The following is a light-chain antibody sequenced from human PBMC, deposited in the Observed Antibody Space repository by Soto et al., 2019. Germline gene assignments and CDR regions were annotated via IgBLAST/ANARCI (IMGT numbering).Light chain of an antibody. CDR1: SSDVGSYNL. CDR3: CSFAGHTTWL. V-gene: IGLV2-23*01. J-gene: IGLJ3*02. CDR2: EGD. Sequence: QSALTQPASVSGSPGQSITISCTGTSSDVGSYNLVSWYQQYPGKAPKLMIYEGDKRPSGVSNRFSGSKSGNTASLTISGLHGEDEADYYCCSFAGHTTWLFGGGTKLTVL.